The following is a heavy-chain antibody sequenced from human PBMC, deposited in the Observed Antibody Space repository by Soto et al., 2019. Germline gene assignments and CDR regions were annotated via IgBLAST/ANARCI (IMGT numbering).Heavy chain of an antibody. J-gene: IGHJ5*02. Sequence: QVQLQESGPGLLKPSQTLSLTCNVSNGYINSGGFYWSWIRQHPGKGLEWIGYIFHSGSTLYNPSLTRRLSLSADTAKNQLSQTLISVTVADTAVYYCSRGGIAGHWFDPWGQGILVTVSS. CDR1: NGYINSGGFY. V-gene: IGHV4-31*03. CDR3: SRGGIAGHWFDP. CDR2: IFHSGST. D-gene: IGHD6-13*01.